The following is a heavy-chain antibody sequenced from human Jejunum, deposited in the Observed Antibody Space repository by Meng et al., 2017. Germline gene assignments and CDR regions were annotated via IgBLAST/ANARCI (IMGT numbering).Heavy chain of an antibody. Sequence: QVQLQESGPGLVKPSETLSLTCTVSGDSINTYYWSWIRQPPGKGLEWIGYIYYSGSTNYNPSLKSRVTISVDTSKNQFSLKLSSVTAADTAVYYCARHLNHLFDYWGQGTLVTVSS. CDR3: ARHLNHLFDY. V-gene: IGHV4-59*01. J-gene: IGHJ4*02. CDR1: GDSINTYY. D-gene: IGHD1-14*01. CDR2: IYYSGST.